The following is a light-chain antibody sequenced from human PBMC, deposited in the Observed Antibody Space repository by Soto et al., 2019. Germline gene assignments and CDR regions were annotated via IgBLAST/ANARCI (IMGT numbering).Light chain of an antibody. CDR3: ATWDDRLRAYV. Sequence: QSVLTQPPSASGTPGQRVTISCSGSSSNIGTYYVDWYQQLPGTAPKLLIHRNGQRPSGVPDRFSGSKSGTSASLAISGLRSEVEADYYCATWDDRLRAYVIGAGTKLTVL. J-gene: IGLJ1*01. CDR1: SSNIGTYY. CDR2: RNG. V-gene: IGLV1-47*01.